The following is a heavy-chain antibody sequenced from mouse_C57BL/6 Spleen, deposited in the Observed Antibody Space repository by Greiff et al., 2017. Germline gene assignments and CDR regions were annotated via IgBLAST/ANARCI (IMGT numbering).Heavy chain of an antibody. J-gene: IGHJ4*01. CDR3: ASPHYYGSSSDYYAMDY. CDR2: IYPGSGST. CDR1: GYTFTSYW. Sequence: VQLQQPGAELVKPGASVKMSCKASGYTFTSYWITWGKQRPGQGLEWIGDIYPGSGSTNYNEKFKSKATLTVDTSSSTAYMQLSSLTSEDSAVYYCASPHYYGSSSDYYAMDYWGQGTSVTVAS. D-gene: IGHD1-1*01. V-gene: IGHV1-55*01.